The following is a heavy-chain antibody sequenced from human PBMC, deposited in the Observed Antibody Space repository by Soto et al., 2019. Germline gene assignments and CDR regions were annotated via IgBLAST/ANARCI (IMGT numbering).Heavy chain of an antibody. CDR1: GFTSSSYW. CDR3: AREKGYYDSSGYYLKPIDY. CDR2: IKQDGSEK. D-gene: IGHD3-22*01. V-gene: IGHV3-7*01. J-gene: IGHJ4*02. Sequence: PGGSLRLSCAASGFTSSSYWMSWVRQAPGKGLEWVANIKQDGSEKYYVDSVKGRFTISRDNAKNSLYLQMNSLRAEDTAVYYCAREKGYYDSSGYYLKPIDYWGQGTLVTVSS.